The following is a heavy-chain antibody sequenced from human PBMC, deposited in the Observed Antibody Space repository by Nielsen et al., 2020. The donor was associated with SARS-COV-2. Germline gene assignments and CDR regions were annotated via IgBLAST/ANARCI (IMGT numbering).Heavy chain of an antibody. D-gene: IGHD2-15*01. Sequence: GGSLRLSCAASGFTFSSYAMHWVRQAPGKGLEWVAVISYDGSNKYYADSVKGRFTISRDNSKNTLYLQMNSLRAEDTAVYYCARALLLLGGYGTDVWGQGTTVTVSS. CDR2: ISYDGSNK. CDR1: GFTFSSYA. V-gene: IGHV3-30-3*01. CDR3: ARALLLLGGYGTDV. J-gene: IGHJ6*02.